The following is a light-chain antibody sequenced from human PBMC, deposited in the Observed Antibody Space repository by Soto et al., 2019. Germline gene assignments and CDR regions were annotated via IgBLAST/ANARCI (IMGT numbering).Light chain of an antibody. Sequence: VFTKSPATLSLSPRGRATLPCRSSQSVSSYLAWYQQKPGQAPRLLIYDASNRATGIPARFSGSGSGTDFTLTISSLEPEDFAVYYCQQRSNWPRTFGGGTKVDIK. V-gene: IGKV3-11*01. CDR2: DAS. CDR3: QQRSNWPRT. J-gene: IGKJ4*01. CDR1: QSVSSY.